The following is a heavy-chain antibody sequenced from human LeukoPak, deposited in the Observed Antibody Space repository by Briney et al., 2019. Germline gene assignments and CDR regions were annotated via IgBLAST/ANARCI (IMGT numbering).Heavy chain of an antibody. CDR2: IHKAGSES. J-gene: IGHJ4*02. D-gene: IGHD1-26*01. CDR3: ARVGTWELQRVFEY. Sequence: GGSLRLSCAASGFTFTDYWMTWVRQVPGKGLEWVANIHKAGSESYYVDSVKGRFAISGDNAKNSLYLQLSSLRVDDTAVYYCARVGTWELQRVFEYWGQGTLVTVSS. V-gene: IGHV3-7*01. CDR1: GFTFTDYW.